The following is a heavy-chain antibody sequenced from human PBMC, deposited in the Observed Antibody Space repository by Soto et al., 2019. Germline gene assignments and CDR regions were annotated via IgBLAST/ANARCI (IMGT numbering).Heavy chain of an antibody. Sequence: SETLSLTCTVSGGSITSSSYYWGWIRQPPGKGLEWIGSIYYSGNTYYNPSLKSRVTISLDTSKNQFSLKLTSMTAADTAVYYCVRGSLNWPQESGGMDVWGPGTTVTVSS. CDR1: GGSITSSSYY. CDR2: IYYSGNT. CDR3: VRGSLNWPQESGGMDV. J-gene: IGHJ6*02. D-gene: IGHD1-1*01. V-gene: IGHV4-39*02.